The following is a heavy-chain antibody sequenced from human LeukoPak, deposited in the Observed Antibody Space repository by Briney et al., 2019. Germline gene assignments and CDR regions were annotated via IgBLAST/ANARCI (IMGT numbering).Heavy chain of an antibody. J-gene: IGHJ6*04. CDR2: TYYRSKWHN. D-gene: IGHD4-23*01. Sequence: QTLSLTCAISGDSVSSNSATWNWIRQSPSRGLEWLGRTYYRSKWHNEYAVSVRSRITINADTSKNQFSLQLNSVTPEDTAVYFCARGLAGNVDVWGKGTTVTVSS. CDR1: GDSVSSNSAT. CDR3: ARGLAGNVDV. V-gene: IGHV6-1*01.